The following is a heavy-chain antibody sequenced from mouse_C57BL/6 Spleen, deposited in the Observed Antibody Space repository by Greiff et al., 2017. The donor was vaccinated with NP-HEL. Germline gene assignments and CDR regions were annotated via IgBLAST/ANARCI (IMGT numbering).Heavy chain of an antibody. Sequence: EVKLMESGEGLVKPGGSLKLSCAASGFTFSSYAMSWVRQTPEKRLEWVAYISSGGDYIYYADTVKGRFTISRDNARNTLYLQMSSLKSEDTAMYYCTRDGSSGYQTWFAYWGQGTLVTVSA. J-gene: IGHJ3*01. V-gene: IGHV5-9-1*02. CDR1: GFTFSSYA. D-gene: IGHD3-2*02. CDR2: ISSGGDYI. CDR3: TRDGSSGYQTWFAY.